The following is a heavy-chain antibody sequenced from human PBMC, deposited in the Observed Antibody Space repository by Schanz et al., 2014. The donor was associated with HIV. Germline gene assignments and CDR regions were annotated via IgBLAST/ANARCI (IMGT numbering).Heavy chain of an antibody. CDR1: GFTFSSYG. D-gene: IGHD1-7*01. J-gene: IGHJ6*02. V-gene: IGHV3-30*18. CDR2: ISYDGSNK. CDR3: AKDRITGTTGVPYSYYGMDV. Sequence: QVQLVESGGGVVRPGRSLRLSCAASGFTFSSYGMHWVRQAPGKGLEWVAVISYDGSNKYYADSVKGRFTISRDNSKNTLYLQMNSLRAEDTAVYYCAKDRITGTTGVPYSYYGMDVRGQGTTVTVSS.